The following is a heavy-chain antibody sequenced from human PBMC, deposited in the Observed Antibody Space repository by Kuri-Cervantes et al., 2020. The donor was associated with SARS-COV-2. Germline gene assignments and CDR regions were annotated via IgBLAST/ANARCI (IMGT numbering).Heavy chain of an antibody. J-gene: IGHJ3*02. Sequence: ASVKVSCKASGYTFTSYDINWVRQAPGQGLEWMGWINPNSGGTNYAQKFQGRVTMTRDTSISTAYMELSRLRSDDTAVYYCARVVEASTTYCSSTSCYNFADAFDIWGQGTMVTVSS. CDR2: INPNSGGT. V-gene: IGHV1-2*02. CDR3: ARVVEASTTYCSSTSCYNFADAFDI. CDR1: GYTFTSYD. D-gene: IGHD2-2*02.